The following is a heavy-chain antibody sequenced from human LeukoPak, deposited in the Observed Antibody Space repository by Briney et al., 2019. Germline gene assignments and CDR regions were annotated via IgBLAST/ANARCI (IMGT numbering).Heavy chain of an antibody. CDR3: ARQEGCSSTRCYADALNI. Sequence: KIGESLKISCKGSGYSFTTYWIGWVRQMPGKGLEWMGIIYPGDSDTRYSPSFQGQVTISADKSISTAYLQWSSLKASDTAMYYCARQEGCSSTRCYADALNIWGQGTMVTVSS. D-gene: IGHD2-2*01. CDR1: GYSFTTYW. CDR2: IYPGDSDT. V-gene: IGHV5-51*01. J-gene: IGHJ3*02.